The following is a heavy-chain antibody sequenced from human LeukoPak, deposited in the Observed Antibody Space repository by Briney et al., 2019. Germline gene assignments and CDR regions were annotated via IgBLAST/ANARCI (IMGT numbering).Heavy chain of an antibody. CDR1: GFTFSSYW. CDR2: IASDGSST. Sequence: SGGSLRLSCAASGFTFSSYWMHWVRQAPGKGLVWVSRIASDGSSTNYADSVKGRFTISRDNAKKTLFLQMNSLRAEDTAVYYRARDCGSTSCYGMDVWGQGTTITVSS. V-gene: IGHV3-74*01. CDR3: ARDCGSTSCYGMDV. D-gene: IGHD2-2*01. J-gene: IGHJ6*02.